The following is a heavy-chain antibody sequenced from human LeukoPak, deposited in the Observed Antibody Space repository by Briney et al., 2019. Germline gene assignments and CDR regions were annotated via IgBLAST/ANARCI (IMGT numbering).Heavy chain of an antibody. CDR3: ARVDIVATGEWFDR. Sequence: SETLSLTCAVYGGSFSGYYWSWIRQPPGKGLEWIGEINHSGSTNCNPSLKSRVTISVDMSKKQFSLKLSSVTAADTAVYYCARVDIVATGEWFDRWGQGTLVTVSS. CDR1: GGSFSGYY. D-gene: IGHD5-12*01. V-gene: IGHV4-34*01. J-gene: IGHJ5*02. CDR2: INHSGST.